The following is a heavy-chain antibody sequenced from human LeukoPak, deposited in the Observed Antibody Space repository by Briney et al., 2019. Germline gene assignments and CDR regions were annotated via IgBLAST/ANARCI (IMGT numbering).Heavy chain of an antibody. V-gene: IGHV1-46*01. CDR2: INPSGGST. D-gene: IGHD3-22*01. Sequence: GASVKVSCKASGYTFTSYYMHWVRQAPGQGLEWMGIINPSGGSTSYAQKFQGRVTMTRETSTSTVYMELSSLRSEDTAVYYCARDLGDSYDSSGYYTPYFDYWGQGTLVTVSS. CDR3: ARDLGDSYDSSGYYTPYFDY. J-gene: IGHJ4*02. CDR1: GYTFTSYY.